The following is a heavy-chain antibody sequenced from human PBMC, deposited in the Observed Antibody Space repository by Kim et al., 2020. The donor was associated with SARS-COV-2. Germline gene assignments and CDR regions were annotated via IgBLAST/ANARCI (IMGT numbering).Heavy chain of an antibody. CDR1: GFTFSSYG. CDR2: ISYDGSNK. CDR3: ANAAYCSGTSCLNYYGMDV. Sequence: GGSLRLSCAASGFTFSSYGMHWVRQAPGKGLEWVAVISYDGSNKYYADSVKGRFTISRDNSKNTLYLQMNSLRAEDTAVYYCANAAYCSGTSCLNYYGMDVWGQGTTVTVSS. J-gene: IGHJ6*02. V-gene: IGHV3-30*18. D-gene: IGHD2-2*01.